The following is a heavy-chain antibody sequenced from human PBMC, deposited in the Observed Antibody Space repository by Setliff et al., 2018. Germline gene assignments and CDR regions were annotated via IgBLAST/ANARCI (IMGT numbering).Heavy chain of an antibody. CDR3: RLAHCNTTSCEEARDF. V-gene: IGHV4-34*01. J-gene: IGHJ4*02. CDR2: ISHSGST. Sequence: SETLSLTCAVYGGSFSTYFWSWIRQPPGKGLEWIGEISHSGSTNYNPSLKSRVTMSVDTSKNQFSLNLNSVTAADTAVYYFRLAHCNTTSCEEARDFWSQGTQVTVS. D-gene: IGHD2-2*01. CDR1: GGSFSTYF.